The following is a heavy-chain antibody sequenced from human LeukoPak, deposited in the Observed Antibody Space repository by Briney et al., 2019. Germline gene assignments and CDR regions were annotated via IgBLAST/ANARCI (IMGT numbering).Heavy chain of an antibody. CDR2: IIPIFGTA. J-gene: IGHJ5*02. Sequence: SVKVSCKASGGTFSSYAISWVRQAPGQGLEWMGGIIPIFGTANYAQKFQGRVTITADESTSTAYMELSSLRSEDTAVYYCARVVAGTIVYWFDPWGQGPLVTVSS. CDR1: GGTFSSYA. V-gene: IGHV1-69*01. D-gene: IGHD6-19*01. CDR3: ARVVAGTIVYWFDP.